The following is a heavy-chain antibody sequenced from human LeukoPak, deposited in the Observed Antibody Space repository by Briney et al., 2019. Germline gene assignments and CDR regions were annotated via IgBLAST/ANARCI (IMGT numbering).Heavy chain of an antibody. D-gene: IGHD6-19*01. Sequence: ESGGSLRLSCAAPGCTLSDYTMHWVRQASGKGREWVARIRSKANNYATEYGPSVKGRFTISRDDAKNTAYLQMNSLKTEDTAIYCCSAGPSGWTEFFQHWGQGTLVTVSS. CDR1: GCTLSDYT. CDR3: SAGPSGWTEFFQH. V-gene: IGHV3-73*01. J-gene: IGHJ1*01. CDR2: IRSKANNYAT.